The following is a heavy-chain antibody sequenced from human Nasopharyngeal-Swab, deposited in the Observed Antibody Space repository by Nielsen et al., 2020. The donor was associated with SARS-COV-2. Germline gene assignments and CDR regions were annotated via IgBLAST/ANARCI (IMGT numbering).Heavy chain of an antibody. V-gene: IGHV4-59*01. J-gene: IGHJ4*02. CDR2: VFYSGTT. D-gene: IGHD5-18*01. CDR3: ARSGYSYGLPVGYFGH. Sequence: SDTLSLTCSVSGGSIRSYYWSWIRQRPGKGLEWLGYVFYSGTTNYNPSLKSRVPISVDTSRNQFSLKLRSMTAADTAVYYCARSGYSYGLPVGYFGHWGQGILVTVSS. CDR1: GGSIRSYY.